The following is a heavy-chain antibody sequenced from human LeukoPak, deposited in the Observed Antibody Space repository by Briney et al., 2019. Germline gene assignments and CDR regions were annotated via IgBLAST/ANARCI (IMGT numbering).Heavy chain of an antibody. J-gene: IGHJ6*02. V-gene: IGHV3-74*01. Sequence: GGSLRLSCAASGFTFSSYWMHWVRQAPGKGLVWVSRINSDGSSTSYADSVKGRFTISRDNAKNTLCLQMNSLRAEDTAVYYCATIPCWGVPAATCYYYYGMDVWGQGTTVTVSS. CDR3: ATIPCWGVPAATCYYYYGMDV. CDR1: GFTFSSYW. CDR2: INSDGSST. D-gene: IGHD2-2*01.